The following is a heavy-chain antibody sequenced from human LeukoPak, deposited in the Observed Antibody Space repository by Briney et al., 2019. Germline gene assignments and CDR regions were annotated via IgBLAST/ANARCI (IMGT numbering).Heavy chain of an antibody. V-gene: IGHV3-74*01. Sequence: GGSLRLSCAASGFTFRNYWMHWVRQAPGKGLVWVSRINSDGSSTSYADSVKGRFTVSRDNAKNTLYLQMNSLRAEDTAVYYCAKDTEPRWLQFGDFDYWGQGTLVTVSS. CDR2: INSDGSST. CDR3: AKDTEPRWLQFGDFDY. J-gene: IGHJ4*02. D-gene: IGHD5-24*01. CDR1: GFTFRNYW.